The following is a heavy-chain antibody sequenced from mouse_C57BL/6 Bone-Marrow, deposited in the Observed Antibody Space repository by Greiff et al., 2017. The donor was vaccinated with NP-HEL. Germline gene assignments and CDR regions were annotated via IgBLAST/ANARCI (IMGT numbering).Heavy chain of an antibody. CDR2: INPNNGGT. D-gene: IGHD4-1*01. Sequence: VQLQQSGPELVKPGASVKIPCKASGYTFTDYNMDWVKQSHGKSLEWIGDINPNNGGTIYNQKFKGKATLTVDKSSSTAYMELRSLTSEDTAVYYCARRALTGIWYFDVWGTGTTVTVSS. CDR3: ARRALTGIWYFDV. CDR1: GYTFTDYN. J-gene: IGHJ1*03. V-gene: IGHV1-18*01.